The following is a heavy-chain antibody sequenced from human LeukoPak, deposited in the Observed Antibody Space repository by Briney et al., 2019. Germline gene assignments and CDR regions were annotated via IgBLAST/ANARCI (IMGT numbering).Heavy chain of an antibody. CDR1: GFTFSSYA. CDR2: ISGDGVSP. J-gene: IGHJ4*02. Sequence: GGSLRLSCAASGFTFSSYAMTWVRQAPGKGRAWVSAISGDGVSPYYADSVRGRFTISRDNSKNTLYLQMNSLRVEDTAVYFCARDPGAFPYFFDCWGQGTLVTVSS. CDR3: ARDPGAFPYFFDC. D-gene: IGHD4/OR15-4a*01. V-gene: IGHV3-23*01.